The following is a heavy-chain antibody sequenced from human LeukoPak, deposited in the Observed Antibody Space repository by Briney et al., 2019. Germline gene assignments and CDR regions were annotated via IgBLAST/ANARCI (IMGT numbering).Heavy chain of an antibody. V-gene: IGHV1-46*01. CDR2: INPSGGST. Sequence: ASVKVSCKASRGSLSSYGFSWVRQAPGQGLEWMGIINPSGGSTSYAQKFQGRVTMTRDTSTSTVYMELSSLRSEDTAVYYCARAYDFPDYWGQGTLVTVSS. CDR1: RGSLSSYG. J-gene: IGHJ4*02. CDR3: ARAYDFPDY. D-gene: IGHD3-3*01.